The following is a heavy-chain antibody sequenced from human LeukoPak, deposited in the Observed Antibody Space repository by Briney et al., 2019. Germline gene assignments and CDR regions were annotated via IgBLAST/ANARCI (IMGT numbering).Heavy chain of an antibody. CDR3: ARVWYSSSWYPSDFDY. J-gene: IGHJ4*02. CDR2: ISAYNGNT. CDR1: GYTFTSYG. D-gene: IGHD6-13*01. V-gene: IGHV1-18*01. Sequence: ASVKVSCKASGYTFTSYGISWVRQAPGQGLEWMGWISAYNGNTNYAQKLQGRVTMTTDTSTSTAYMELRSLRSDDTAVYYRARVWYSSSWYPSDFDYWGQGTLVTVSS.